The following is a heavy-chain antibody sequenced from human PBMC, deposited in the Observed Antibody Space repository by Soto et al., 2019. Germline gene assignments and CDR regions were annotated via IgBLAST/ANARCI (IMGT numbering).Heavy chain of an antibody. J-gene: IGHJ6*02. D-gene: IGHD2-2*01. CDR3: STSVYCSTTTCYYYYGIDV. CDR2: IIPIFGTA. V-gene: IGHV1-69*01. CDR1: GGTFRSYS. Sequence: QVQLVQSGAEVKKPGSSVKVSGKASGGTFRSYSINWVRQAPGQGLEWMGGIIPIFGTATYAQKFQGRVTITADDSASTAYMELSSLTSEDTAQYYCSTSVYCSTTTCYYYYGIDVCGQGTTVTVSS.